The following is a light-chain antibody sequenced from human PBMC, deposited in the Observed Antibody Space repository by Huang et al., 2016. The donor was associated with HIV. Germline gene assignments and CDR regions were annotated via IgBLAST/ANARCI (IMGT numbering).Light chain of an antibody. J-gene: IGKJ5*01. CDR3: MQTLRTPGT. V-gene: IGKV2-28*01. CDR2: LGS. Sequence: IVMTQSPLPAPVSPGEPASISCRPSQSLLHRNGLKYLDWYLHKPGQYPPRLIYLGSRRAVGVPDRFSGRGSGTDCTLKISRVEAEDVGVYYCMQTLRTPGTFGQGTRLEIK. CDR1: QSLLHRNGLKY.